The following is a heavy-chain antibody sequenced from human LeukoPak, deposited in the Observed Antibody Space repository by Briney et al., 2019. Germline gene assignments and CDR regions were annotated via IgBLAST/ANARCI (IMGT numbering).Heavy chain of an antibody. D-gene: IGHD3-16*02. CDR1: GFTFSSYA. CDR2: ISGSGENT. J-gene: IGHJ4*02. V-gene: IGHV3-23*01. CDR3: AKTVSGSYSYQGGDY. Sequence: GGSLTLSCAASGFTFSSYAMSWVRQAPGKGLEWVSAISGSGENTNYADSVKGRFTMSRDNSRNMLYLQMNSLRNEDTAKYYCAKTVSGSYSYQGGDYWGQGTLVTVSS.